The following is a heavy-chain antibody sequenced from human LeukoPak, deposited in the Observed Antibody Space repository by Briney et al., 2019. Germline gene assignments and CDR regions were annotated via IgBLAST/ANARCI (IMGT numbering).Heavy chain of an antibody. Sequence: SETLSLTCTLSGGYISNYYWSWIRQPPGKGLEWIGYIYHSGSTNYNPSLKSRVTISVDTSKNQFSLKLSSVTAADTAVYYCARGGGYASPIGYWGQGALVTVPS. CDR1: GGYISNYY. J-gene: IGHJ4*02. D-gene: IGHD5-12*01. V-gene: IGHV4-59*01. CDR3: ARGGGYASPIGY. CDR2: IYHSGST.